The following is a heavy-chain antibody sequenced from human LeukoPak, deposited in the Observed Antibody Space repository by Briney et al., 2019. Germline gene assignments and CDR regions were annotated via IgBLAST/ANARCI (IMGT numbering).Heavy chain of an antibody. V-gene: IGHV4-34*01. CDR3: ARHSAYLAYFDY. J-gene: IGHJ4*02. Sequence: PSETLSLTCAVYGGSFSGYYWSWIRQPPGKGLEWIGEINHSGSTNYNPSLKSRVTISVDTSKNQFSLKLSSVTAADTAVYYCARHSAYLAYFDYWGQGTLVTVSS. CDR2: INHSGST. D-gene: IGHD2-21*01. CDR1: GGSFSGYY.